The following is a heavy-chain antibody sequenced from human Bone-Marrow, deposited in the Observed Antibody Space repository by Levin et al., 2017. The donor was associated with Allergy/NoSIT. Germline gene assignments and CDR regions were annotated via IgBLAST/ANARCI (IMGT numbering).Heavy chain of an antibody. D-gene: IGHD6-19*01. CDR3: ASHLAVAGRLDVFDL. Sequence: GGSLRLSCQGSGYTFTNHWIGWVRQMPGRGLEWMGIIYPGDSDTTYSPTFQGQVTISVDRSSSTAYLQWSSLKASDSAMYYCASHLAVAGRLDVFDLWGQGTMVTVSS. CDR2: IYPGDSDT. J-gene: IGHJ3*01. CDR1: GYTFTNHW. V-gene: IGHV5-51*01.